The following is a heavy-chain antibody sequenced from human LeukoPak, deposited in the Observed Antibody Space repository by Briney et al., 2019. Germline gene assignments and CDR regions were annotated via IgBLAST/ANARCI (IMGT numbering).Heavy chain of an antibody. CDR2: VSGDGVRT. Sequence: GGSLRLSCTGFIFSNYAVSWVRQAPGKGLEWVSAVSGDGVRTFYADSVKGRFTISRDNSMSTLSLQMNSLRAEDTAVYYCAKEQDNQLLLSHFDYWGQGILVTVSS. CDR3: AKEQDNQLLLSHFDY. D-gene: IGHD2-2*01. V-gene: IGHV3-23*01. J-gene: IGHJ4*02. CDR1: GFIFSNYA.